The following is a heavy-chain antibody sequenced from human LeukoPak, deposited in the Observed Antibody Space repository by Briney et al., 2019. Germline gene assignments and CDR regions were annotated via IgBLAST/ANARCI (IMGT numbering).Heavy chain of an antibody. CDR2: ISAYNGNT. Sequence: ASVKVSCKASGYTFTSYGIIWVRQAPGQGLEWMGWISAYNGNTNYTQKLQGRVTMTTDTSTSTAYVELRSLRSDDTAVYYCARDQSLRGYSYGPWGQGTLVTVSS. V-gene: IGHV1-18*01. J-gene: IGHJ5*02. D-gene: IGHD5-18*01. CDR3: ARDQSLRGYSYGP. CDR1: GYTFTSYG.